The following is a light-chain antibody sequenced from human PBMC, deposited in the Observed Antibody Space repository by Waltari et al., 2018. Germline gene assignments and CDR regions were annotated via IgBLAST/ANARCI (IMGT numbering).Light chain of an antibody. V-gene: IGKV3-15*01. CDR1: QSVSTT. CDR2: GAS. CDR3: QQFDNWS. Sequence: EIVMTQSPATLSVSPGERATLSCRASQSVSTTLAWYQQKPGQAPRLLSYGASTRATGIPARFSGSGSGTEFTLTISSLQSADFAIDYCQQFDNWSFGQGTKLEIK. J-gene: IGKJ2*01.